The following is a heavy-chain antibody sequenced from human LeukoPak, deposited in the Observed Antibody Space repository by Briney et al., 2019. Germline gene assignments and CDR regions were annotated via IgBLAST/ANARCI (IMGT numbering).Heavy chain of an antibody. Sequence: PEASVKVSCKASGGTFSSYAVSWVRQAPGQGLEWMGGIIPIFGTANYAQKFQGRVTITADESTSTAYMELSSLRSEDTAVYYCARAGGIAAAGTGGAFDIWGQGTMVTVSS. CDR3: ARAGGIAAAGTGGAFDI. CDR2: IIPIFGTA. V-gene: IGHV1-69*01. CDR1: GGTFSSYA. D-gene: IGHD6-13*01. J-gene: IGHJ3*02.